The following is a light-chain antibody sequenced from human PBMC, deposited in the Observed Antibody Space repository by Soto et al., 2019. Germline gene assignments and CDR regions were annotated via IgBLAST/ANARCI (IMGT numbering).Light chain of an antibody. CDR2: DVS. V-gene: IGLV2-14*01. Sequence: QSVLTQPASVSGSPGQSITISCTVTSSDVGGYNYVSWYQQHPGKAPKLMIYDVSNRPSGVSNRFSGSNSGNTASLTISGLQAEDDADYYFSSYTSSSSVVFGGGTKLTVL. CDR1: SSDVGGYNY. CDR3: SSYTSSSSVV. J-gene: IGLJ2*01.